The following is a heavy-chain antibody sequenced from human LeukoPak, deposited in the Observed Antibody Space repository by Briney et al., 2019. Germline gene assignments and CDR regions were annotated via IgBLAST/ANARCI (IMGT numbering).Heavy chain of an antibody. CDR2: IIPIFGTA. J-gene: IGHJ6*03. D-gene: IGHD3-3*01. V-gene: IGHV1-69*13. CDR1: GGTFSSYA. CDR3: ASHYDFWSGMEPYCYYYYMDV. Sequence: SVKVSCKASGGTFSSYAISWVRQAPGQGLEWMGGIIPIFGTANYAQKFQGRVTITADESTSTAYMELSSLRSEDTAVYYCASHYDFWSGMEPYCYYYYMDVWGKGTTVTVSS.